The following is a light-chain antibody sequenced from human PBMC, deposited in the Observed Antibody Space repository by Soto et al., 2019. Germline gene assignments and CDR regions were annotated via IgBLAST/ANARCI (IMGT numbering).Light chain of an antibody. Sequence: QSVLTQPASVSGSPGQWITISCTGTSSDVGGYNYVSWYQQHPGKAPKLMIYDVSNRPSGVSNRFSGSKSVNTASLTISGLQAEDEADYYCSSYTSSSTDVFGTGTKLTVL. CDR1: SSDVGGYNY. V-gene: IGLV2-14*01. CDR3: SSYTSSSTDV. CDR2: DVS. J-gene: IGLJ1*01.